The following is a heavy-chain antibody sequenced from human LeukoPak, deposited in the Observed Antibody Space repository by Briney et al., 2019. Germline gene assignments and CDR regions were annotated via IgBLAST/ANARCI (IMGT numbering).Heavy chain of an antibody. D-gene: IGHD3-10*01. J-gene: IGHJ4*02. Sequence: PGGSLRLSCAASGFTFSDYYMSWIRQAPGKGLEWVSAISGSGGSTYYADSVKGRFTISRDNSKNTLYLQMNSLRAEDTAVYYCAKDSLRITMVRGSGYWGQGTLVTVSS. CDR1: GFTFSDYY. CDR3: AKDSLRITMVRGSGY. V-gene: IGHV3-23*01. CDR2: ISGSGGST.